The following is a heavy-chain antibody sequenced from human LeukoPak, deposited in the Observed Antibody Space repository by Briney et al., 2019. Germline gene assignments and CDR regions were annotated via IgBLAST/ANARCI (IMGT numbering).Heavy chain of an antibody. Sequence: PGGSLRLSCAASGFTFRSYAMNWVRQAPGKGLEWVSVICGSGGSTYYADSVKGRFTISRDNSKNTLYLQMNSLRAEDTAVYYCAKRAVVIPSAILSSGFDYWGQGTLVTVSS. D-gene: IGHD2-2*02. V-gene: IGHV3-23*01. J-gene: IGHJ4*02. CDR3: AKRAVVIPSAILSSGFDY. CDR1: GFTFRSYA. CDR2: ICGSGGST.